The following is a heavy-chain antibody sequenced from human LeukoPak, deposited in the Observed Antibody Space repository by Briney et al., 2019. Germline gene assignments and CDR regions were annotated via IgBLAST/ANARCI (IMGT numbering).Heavy chain of an antibody. Sequence: ASVTVSCKASGYTFTSYDINWVRQAPGQGLEWMGWMNPNSGNTGYAQKFQGRVTMTRNTSISTAYMELSSLRSEDTAVYYCARAGGYSSSWYPGYYYYYMDVWGKGTTVTISS. CDR1: GYTFTSYD. CDR3: ARAGGYSSSWYPGYYYYYMDV. V-gene: IGHV1-8*01. J-gene: IGHJ6*03. CDR2: MNPNSGNT. D-gene: IGHD6-13*01.